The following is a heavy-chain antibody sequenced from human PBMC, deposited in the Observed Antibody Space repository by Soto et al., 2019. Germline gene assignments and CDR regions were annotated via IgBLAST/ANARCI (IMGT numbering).Heavy chain of an antibody. CDR2: RSQDGSEK. CDR1: GFTFSGYW. J-gene: IGHJ3*02. V-gene: IGHV3-7*01. D-gene: IGHD1-26*01. CDR3: VRDRGYSTFDI. Sequence: PGGSLRLSCGASGFTFSGYWMSWVRQAPGKGLEWVANRSQDGSEKNYVDSVKGRFTISRDNAKNSLSLQMNSLRDEDTAVYYCVRDRGYSTFDIWGQGTMVTVSS.